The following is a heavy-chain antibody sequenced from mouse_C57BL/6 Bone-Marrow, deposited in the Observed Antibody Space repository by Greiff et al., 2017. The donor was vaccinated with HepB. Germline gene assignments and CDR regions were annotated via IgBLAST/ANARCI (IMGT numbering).Heavy chain of an antibody. CDR1: GYTFTSYG. CDR3: ASQGAYYSNLYAMDY. J-gene: IGHJ4*01. Sequence: QVQLQQSGAELARPGASVKLSCKASGYTFTSYGISWVKQRTGQGLEWIGEIYPRSGNTYYNEKFKGKATLTADKSSSTAYMELRSLTSEDSAVYFCASQGAYYSNLYAMDYWGQGTSVTVSS. V-gene: IGHV1-81*01. D-gene: IGHD2-5*01. CDR2: IYPRSGNT.